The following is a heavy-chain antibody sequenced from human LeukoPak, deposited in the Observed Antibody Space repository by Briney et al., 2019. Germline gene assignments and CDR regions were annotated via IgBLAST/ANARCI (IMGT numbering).Heavy chain of an antibody. V-gene: IGHV4-39*07. CDR2: IYYSEGT. D-gene: IGHD2-15*01. CDR3: VRDRFCSGRSCYGPPDD. J-gene: IGHJ4*02. CDR1: GGSIRSRSYY. Sequence: SETLFLTCTVSGGSIRSRSYYWGWIRQPPGKGLEWIGSIYYSEGTYYNPSLKSRVTISIDTSKNQFSLKVNSVTAADTAVYYCVRDRFCSGRSCYGPPDDWGQGARVTVSS.